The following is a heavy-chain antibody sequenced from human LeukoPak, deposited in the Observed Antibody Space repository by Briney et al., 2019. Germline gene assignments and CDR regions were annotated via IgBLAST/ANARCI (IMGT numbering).Heavy chain of an antibody. CDR1: GFIFSSYA. Sequence: GGSLRLSCAASGFIFSSYAMSWVRQAPGKGLGWVSALSGSGGSTFYADSVKGRFTITRDNSKDTLYLQMNSLRGEDTAVYYCAKDGCSGDYYYFDYWGQGSLVTVSS. CDR3: AKDGCSGDYYYFDY. D-gene: IGHD3-22*01. CDR2: LSGSGGST. V-gene: IGHV3-23*01. J-gene: IGHJ4*02.